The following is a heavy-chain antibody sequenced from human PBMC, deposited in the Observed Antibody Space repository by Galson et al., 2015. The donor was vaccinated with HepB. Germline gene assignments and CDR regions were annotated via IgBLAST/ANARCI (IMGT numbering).Heavy chain of an antibody. CDR1: GYIFTGPS. CDR3: ASQYYYGSGDDAFDI. J-gene: IGHJ3*02. D-gene: IGHD3-10*01. Sequence: SVKVSCKASGYIFTGPSINWLRQAPGQGLEWMGWINTITGNPTYAQGFTGRFVFSLDTSVSTAYLQISSLKAEDTAVYYCASQYYYGSGDDAFDIWGQGTMVTVSS. CDR2: INTITGNP. V-gene: IGHV7-4-1*02.